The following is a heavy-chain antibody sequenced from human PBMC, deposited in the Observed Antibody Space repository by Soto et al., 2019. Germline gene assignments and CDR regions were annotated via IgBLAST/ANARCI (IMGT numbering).Heavy chain of an antibody. J-gene: IGHJ3*02. CDR3: SLLITMIVVVITYPDALDI. V-gene: IGHV3-30-3*01. D-gene: IGHD3-22*01. CDR1: GFTFSRYA. Sequence: GGSLRLSCAASGFTFSRYAMHWVRPAPGKGLEWVAVISYDGSNKYYADSVKGRFNISRDNSKNTLYLQMNSLRAEDPAVYYCSLLITMIVVVITYPDALDIWGQGTMVIGSS. CDR2: ISYDGSNK.